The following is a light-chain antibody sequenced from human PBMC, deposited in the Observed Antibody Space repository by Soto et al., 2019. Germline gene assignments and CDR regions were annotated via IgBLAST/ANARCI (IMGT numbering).Light chain of an antibody. CDR2: AAS. V-gene: IGKV1-27*01. CDR1: QGISNN. Sequence: DVQMTQSPSSLSASVGDRVTITCRASQGISNNLAWYQQKPGKVPKLLIYAASTLQSGVPSRFSGSGSGTDFTLTISSLQPEDVATYYCQKYNSVPITFGQGTRLEIK. CDR3: QKYNSVPIT. J-gene: IGKJ5*01.